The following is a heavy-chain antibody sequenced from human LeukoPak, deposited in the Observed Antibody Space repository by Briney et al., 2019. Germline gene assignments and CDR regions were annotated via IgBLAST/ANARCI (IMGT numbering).Heavy chain of an antibody. CDR2: VTNDGTRT. CDR3: ARGRWELRSLWYFDL. Sequence: PGGSLRLSCAASGFTFSSYWMHWVRQAPGKGLVWVSRVTNDGTRTNYADSVKGRFTISRDNAKNTVYLQMNSLRAEDTAVYYCARGRWELRSLWYFDLWGRGTLVTVSS. J-gene: IGHJ2*01. V-gene: IGHV3-74*01. CDR1: GFTFSSYW. D-gene: IGHD1-26*01.